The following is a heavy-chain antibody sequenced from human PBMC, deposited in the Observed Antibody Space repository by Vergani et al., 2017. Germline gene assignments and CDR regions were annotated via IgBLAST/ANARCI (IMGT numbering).Heavy chain of an antibody. CDR2: ISPHTGRT. D-gene: IGHD3-10*01. Sequence: QIQLVQSAAEVKKPGAALNVSCKASGYTFRNKDISWLRQAPGQGLEWMGSISPHTGRTNTAQQFQDRVTMTTDTSTSTAYMELRSLRSDDTAVYYCARDFRTKLDAFDIWGQGTMVTVSS. CDR1: GYTFRNKD. J-gene: IGHJ3*02. CDR3: ARDFRTKLDAFDI. V-gene: IGHV1-18*01.